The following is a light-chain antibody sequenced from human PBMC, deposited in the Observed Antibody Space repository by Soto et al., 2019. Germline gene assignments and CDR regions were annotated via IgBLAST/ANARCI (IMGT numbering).Light chain of an antibody. CDR2: DAS. J-gene: IGKJ4*01. Sequence: DIQMTQSPSVLSASVGDRVTITCPASQSFSTWLAWYQQKPGRAPELLIYDASNLQSGVAARFSGSGAGTEFDLANGSLQPDEFATYYCQQYNSYPVSFGGGTRVEMK. CDR3: QQYNSYPVS. V-gene: IGKV1-5*01. CDR1: QSFSTW.